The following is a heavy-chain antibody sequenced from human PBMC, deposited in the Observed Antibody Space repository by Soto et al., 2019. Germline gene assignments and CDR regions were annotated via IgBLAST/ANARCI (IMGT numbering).Heavy chain of an antibody. J-gene: IGHJ4*02. CDR2: VDSDGTTT. CDR1: GFSFSNYW. V-gene: IGHV3-74*01. CDR3: ARGAFRAYYFDY. Sequence: GGALRLSCAASGFSFSNYWIHWVRQDPGKGLVWVSRVDSDGTTTNYADSVKGRFTISRDNARNTVYLQMNSLRAEDTAIYYCARGAFRAYYFDYWGLGTLVTVSS. D-gene: IGHD3-10*01.